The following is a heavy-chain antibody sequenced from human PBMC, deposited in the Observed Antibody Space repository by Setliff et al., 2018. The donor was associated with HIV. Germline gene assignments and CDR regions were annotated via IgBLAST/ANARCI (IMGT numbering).Heavy chain of an antibody. Sequence: SETLSLTCTVSGGSMNENHWSWIRQSPGKGPEWIAYIHTSGSTYFNPSFVSRVTISIDSSENQFSLKLRSLTAADTAVYFCARTGYAFDHWGPGTMVTVSS. CDR1: GGSMNENH. V-gene: IGHV4-4*08. CDR3: ARTGYAFDH. CDR2: IHTSGST. J-gene: IGHJ3*01.